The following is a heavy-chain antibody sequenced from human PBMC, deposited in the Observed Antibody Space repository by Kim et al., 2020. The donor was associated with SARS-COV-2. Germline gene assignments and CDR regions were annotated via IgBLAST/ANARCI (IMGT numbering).Heavy chain of an antibody. D-gene: IGHD3-22*01. V-gene: IGHV4-34*01. Sequence: SLKSRVTMSGDTSKNQLSLKLNTVTAADTAVYFCARGHPVIVAVNTSAFDYWGQGTLVTVSS. J-gene: IGHJ4*02. CDR3: ARGHPVIVAVNTSAFDY.